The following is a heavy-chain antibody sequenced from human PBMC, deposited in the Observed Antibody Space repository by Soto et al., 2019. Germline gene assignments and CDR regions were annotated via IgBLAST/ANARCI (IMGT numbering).Heavy chain of an antibody. V-gene: IGHV1-69*13. CDR1: GGTFSSYA. CDR2: IIPIFGTA. D-gene: IGHD3-10*01. Sequence: GASVKVSCKASGGTFSSYAISWVRQAPGQGLEWMGGIIPIFGTANYAQKFQGRVTITADESTSTAYMELSSLRSEDTAVYYCASEPCGPVGELFPWGQGTLVTVSS. CDR3: ASEPCGPVGELFP. J-gene: IGHJ5*02.